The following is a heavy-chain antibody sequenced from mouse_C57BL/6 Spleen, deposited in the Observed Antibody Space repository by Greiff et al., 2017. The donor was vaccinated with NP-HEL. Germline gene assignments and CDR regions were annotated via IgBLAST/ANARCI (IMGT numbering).Heavy chain of an antibody. V-gene: IGHV14-1*01. Sequence: VQLQQSGAELVRPGASVKLSCTASGFNIKDYYMHWVKQRPEQGLEWIGRIDPEDGDTEYAPKFQGKATMTADTSSNTASLQLSSLTSEDTAVYYCTTPLRGYYFDYWGQGTTLTVSS. CDR3: TTPLRGYYFDY. J-gene: IGHJ2*01. D-gene: IGHD1-1*01. CDR2: IDPEDGDT. CDR1: GFNIKDYY.